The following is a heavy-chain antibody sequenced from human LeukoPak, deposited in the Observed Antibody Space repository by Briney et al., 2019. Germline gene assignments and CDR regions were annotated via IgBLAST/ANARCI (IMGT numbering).Heavy chain of an antibody. Sequence: GGSLRLSCVASGFTFNNYWMHWVRQAPGKGLVWISRITSDGSRTTYADSVKGRVTISRDNAKNTLYLQMKSLRAEDTAVYYCARASSTQALWGQGTLVTVSS. CDR3: ARASSTQAL. CDR1: GFTFNNYW. V-gene: IGHV3-74*01. J-gene: IGHJ4*02. CDR2: ITSDGSRT. D-gene: IGHD6-13*01.